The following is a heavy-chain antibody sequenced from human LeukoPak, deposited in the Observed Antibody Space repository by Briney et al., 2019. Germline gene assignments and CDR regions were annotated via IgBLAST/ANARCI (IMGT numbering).Heavy chain of an antibody. Sequence: GGSLRLSCVASEFTFSSYPMHWVRQAPGQGLEWVAVISNDVRNTFYADSVKGRFTISRDNSKNTLYLQMNSLRAEDTAVYYCARVAGTFWSWGQGTLVTVSS. V-gene: IGHV3-30*04. J-gene: IGHJ5*02. CDR3: ARVAGTFWS. CDR1: EFTFSSYP. D-gene: IGHD6-19*01. CDR2: ISNDVRNT.